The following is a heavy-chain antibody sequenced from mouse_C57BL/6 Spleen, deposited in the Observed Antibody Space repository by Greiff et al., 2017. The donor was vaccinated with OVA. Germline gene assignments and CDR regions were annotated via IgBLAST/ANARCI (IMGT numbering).Heavy chain of an antibody. Sequence: EVKLMESGGGLVKPGGSLKLSCAASGFTFSSYTMSWVRQTPEKRLEWVATISGGGGNTYYPDSVKGRVTISRDKAKNTLYLQLSSLRSEDTALYYCASPYYSNPYYYAMDYWGQGTSVTVSS. CDR2: ISGGGGNT. CDR1: GFTFSSYT. V-gene: IGHV5-9*01. J-gene: IGHJ4*01. CDR3: ASPYYSNPYYYAMDY. D-gene: IGHD2-5*01.